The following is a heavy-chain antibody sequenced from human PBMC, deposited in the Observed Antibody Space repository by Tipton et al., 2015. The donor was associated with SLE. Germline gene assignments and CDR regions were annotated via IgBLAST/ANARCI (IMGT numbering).Heavy chain of an antibody. Sequence: GLVKPSETLSLTCTVSGGSISSHYWSWIRQPPGKGLEWIGYIYYSGSTNYNPSLKSRVTISVDTSKNQFSLKLSSVTAADTAVYYCARALTGDAFDYWGQGTLVTVSS. V-gene: IGHV4-59*11. D-gene: IGHD7-27*01. CDR3: ARALTGDAFDY. J-gene: IGHJ4*02. CDR2: IYYSGST. CDR1: GGSISSHY.